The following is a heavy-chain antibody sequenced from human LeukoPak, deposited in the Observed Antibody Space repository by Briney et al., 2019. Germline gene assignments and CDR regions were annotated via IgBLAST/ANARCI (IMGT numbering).Heavy chain of an antibody. CDR2: ISVYNGNT. CDR3: ARDRLTHYSGSGSDF. D-gene: IGHD3-10*01. Sequence: GASVKVSCKASGYTFTAYGISWVRQAPGQGLEWMGWISVYNGNTNYTPKLQGRVTMTTDTSTSTAYMELRSLRSDDTAVYYCARDRLTHYSGSGSDFWGQGTLVTVSS. V-gene: IGHV1-18*01. J-gene: IGHJ4*02. CDR1: GYTFTAYG.